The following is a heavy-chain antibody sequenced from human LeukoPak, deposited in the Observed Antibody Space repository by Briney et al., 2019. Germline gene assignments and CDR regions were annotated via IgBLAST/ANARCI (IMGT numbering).Heavy chain of an antibody. Sequence: ASVKVSCKASGFTFTGYYMHWVRQAPGQGLEWMGWINPNSGDTKYGKKFQGRVTMTRDTSISTAYMEVNNLRSEDTAVYYCAKAEYGSGWCPYWGQGTLVTVSS. V-gene: IGHV1-2*02. J-gene: IGHJ4*02. CDR1: GFTFTGYY. D-gene: IGHD6-19*01. CDR2: INPNSGDT. CDR3: AKAEYGSGWCPY.